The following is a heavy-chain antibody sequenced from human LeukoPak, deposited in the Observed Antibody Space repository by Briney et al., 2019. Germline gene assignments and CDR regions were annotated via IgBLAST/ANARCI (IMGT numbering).Heavy chain of an antibody. CDR2: ISYDGRMK. Sequence: GRSLRLSCPAAGFTFTSYATHWVSQPPGKWLEWVAVISYDGRMKYYADSVKGRFTIHRDNSRNTVYLQLDSLRAEDTATYYCARELRLTYSSGWSLDYWGQGTLVTV. CDR1: GFTFTSYA. J-gene: IGHJ4*02. V-gene: IGHV3-30*14. CDR3: ARELRLTYSSGWSLDY. D-gene: IGHD6-19*01.